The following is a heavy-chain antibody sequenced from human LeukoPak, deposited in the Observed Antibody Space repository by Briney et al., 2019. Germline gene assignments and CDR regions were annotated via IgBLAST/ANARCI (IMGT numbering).Heavy chain of an antibody. CDR3: ARDIGVGYYFDY. CDR2: ISSSSSYI. Sequence: GGSLRLSRASSGFTFSSYSMNWVRQAPGKGLEWVSSISSSSSYIYYADSVKGRFTISRDNAKSSLYLQMNGLRAEDTAVYYCARDIGVGYYFDYWGQGTLVTVSS. V-gene: IGHV3-21*01. CDR1: GFTFSSYS. J-gene: IGHJ4*02. D-gene: IGHD6-19*01.